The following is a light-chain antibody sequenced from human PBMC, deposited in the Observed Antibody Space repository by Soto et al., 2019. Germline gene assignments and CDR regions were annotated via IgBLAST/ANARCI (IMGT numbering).Light chain of an antibody. V-gene: IGKV1-9*01. CDR3: LQLYNFPRT. CDR2: AAS. CDR1: QGISSH. J-gene: IGKJ1*01. Sequence: DIQLTQSPSFLSASVGDRVTITCRASQGISSHLAWYQQKPGKAPKLLIYAASTLQSGVPSRFSGSGSGTEFTLTTSSLQPDDFATYYCLQLYNFPRTFGQGTKVEIK.